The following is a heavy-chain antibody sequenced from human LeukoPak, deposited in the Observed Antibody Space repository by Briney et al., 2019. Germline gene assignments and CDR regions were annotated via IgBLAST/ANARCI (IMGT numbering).Heavy chain of an antibody. J-gene: IGHJ6*02. CDR1: GTSFSNDY. Sequence: SETLSLTCTVSGTSFSNDYWSWVRQAPGKGLEWIGYIYHNGRTSYSPSLKSRITMSIDTSQKKFSLNVIAVTAADTAVYYCARPNHLFGMDVWGQGTTVTVSS. CDR2: IYHNGRT. D-gene: IGHD1-14*01. V-gene: IGHV4-59*01. CDR3: ARPNHLFGMDV.